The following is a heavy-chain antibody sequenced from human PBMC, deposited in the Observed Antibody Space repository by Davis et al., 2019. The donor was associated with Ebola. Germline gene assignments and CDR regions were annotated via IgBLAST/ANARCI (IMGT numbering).Heavy chain of an antibody. Sequence: GESLKISCAASGFTFSSYGMHWVRQAPGKGLEWVAVISYDGSNKYYADSVKGRFTISRDNSKNTLYLQMNSLRAEDTAVYYCARVVVVVAATRISAFDIWGQGTMVTVSS. CDR2: ISYDGSNK. CDR3: ARVVVVVAATRISAFDI. J-gene: IGHJ3*02. D-gene: IGHD2-15*01. V-gene: IGHV3-30*03. CDR1: GFTFSSYG.